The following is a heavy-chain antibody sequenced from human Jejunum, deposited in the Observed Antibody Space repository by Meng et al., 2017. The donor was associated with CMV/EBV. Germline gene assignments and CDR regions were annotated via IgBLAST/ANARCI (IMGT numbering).Heavy chain of an antibody. CDR3: AKCPPRYSGSTYYLDY. Sequence: TFSRYVMIWVRQAPGEGLEWVSSITGTGGSTYYADSVKGRFTISRDNSKNTLYLQMDSLRDEDTAVYYCAKCPPRYSGSTYYLDYWGQGTLVTVSS. CDR2: ITGTGGST. V-gene: IGHV3-23*01. D-gene: IGHD1-26*01. CDR1: TFSRYV. J-gene: IGHJ4*02.